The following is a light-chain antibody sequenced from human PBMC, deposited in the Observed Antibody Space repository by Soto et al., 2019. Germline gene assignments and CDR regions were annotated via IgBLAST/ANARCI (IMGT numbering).Light chain of an antibody. J-gene: IGLJ1*01. V-gene: IGLV2-14*03. CDR3: SSFTSNRIYV. CDR1: HNDIGTYDY. Sequence: QSALTQPTSVSGSPGQSITISCTGNHNDIGTYDYVSWYQQHPGRAPRLLIHGVTTRPSGISGRFSASKSGLTASLTISGLKHEDEADYYCSSFTSNRIYVFGPGTKVTVL. CDR2: GVT.